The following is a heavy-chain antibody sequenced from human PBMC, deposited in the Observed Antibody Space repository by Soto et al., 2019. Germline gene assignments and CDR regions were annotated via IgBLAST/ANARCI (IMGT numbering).Heavy chain of an antibody. V-gene: IGHV3-48*02. CDR3: ARVEAYDFWSGYYCGMDV. CDR1: GFTFSSYS. D-gene: IGHD3-3*01. CDR2: ISSSSSTI. Sequence: GGSLRLSCAASGFTFSSYSMNWVRQAPGKGLEWVSYISSSSSTIYYADSVKGRFTISRDNAKNSLYLQMNSLRDEDTAVYYYARVEAYDFWSGYYCGMDVWGQGTTVTVS. J-gene: IGHJ6*02.